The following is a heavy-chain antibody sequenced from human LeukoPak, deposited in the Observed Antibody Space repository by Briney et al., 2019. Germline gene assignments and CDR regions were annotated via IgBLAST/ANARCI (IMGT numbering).Heavy chain of an antibody. D-gene: IGHD3-3*01. CDR2: ISGSGGST. V-gene: IGHV3-23*01. CDR1: GFTFSSYA. Sequence: GGSLRLSCAASGFTFSSYAMSWVRQAPGKGLEWVSAISGSGGSTYYADSVKGRFTISRDNSKNTLYLQMNSLRAEDTAVYYCAKDRAITIFGVVIYYFDYWGQGTLVTVSS. J-gene: IGHJ4*02. CDR3: AKDRAITIFGVVIYYFDY.